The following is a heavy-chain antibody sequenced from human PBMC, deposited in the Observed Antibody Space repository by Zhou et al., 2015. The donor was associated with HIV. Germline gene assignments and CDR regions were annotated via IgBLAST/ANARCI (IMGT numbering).Heavy chain of an antibody. CDR2: IIPILGIA. J-gene: IGHJ4*02. CDR3: AFLCSGGSCYSGIVDY. CDR1: GGTFSSYT. V-gene: IGHV1-69*02. Sequence: QVQLVQSGAEVKKPGSSVKVSCKASGGTFSSYTISWVRQAPGQGLEWMGRIIPILGIANYAQKFQGRVTITADKSTSTAYMELSSLRSEDTAVYYCAFLCSGGSCYSGIVDYWGQGTLVTVSS. D-gene: IGHD2-15*01.